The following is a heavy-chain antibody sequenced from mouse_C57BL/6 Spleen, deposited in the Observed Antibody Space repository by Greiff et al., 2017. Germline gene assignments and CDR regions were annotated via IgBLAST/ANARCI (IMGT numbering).Heavy chain of an antibody. CDR1: GYSFTDYN. CDR3: ASYDYDEGYYAMDY. J-gene: IGHJ4*01. Sequence: VQLKQSGPELVKPGASVKISCKASGYSFTDYNMNWVKQSNGKSLEWIGVINPNYGTTSYNQKFKGKATLTVDQSSSTAYMQLNSLTSEDSAVYYCASYDYDEGYYAMDYWGQGTSVTVSS. D-gene: IGHD2-4*01. CDR2: INPNYGTT. V-gene: IGHV1-39*01.